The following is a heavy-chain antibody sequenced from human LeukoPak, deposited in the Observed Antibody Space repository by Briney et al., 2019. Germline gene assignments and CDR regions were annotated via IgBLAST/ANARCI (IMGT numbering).Heavy chain of an antibody. CDR1: GGSISSGSYY. D-gene: IGHD3-10*01. CDR3: ARDLPKYYYGSGSPYYYYYMDV. Sequence: SETLSLTCTVSGGSISSGSYYWGWIRQPPGKGLEWIGSIYYSGSTYYNPSLKSRVTISVDTSKNQFSLKLSSVTAADTAVYYCARDLPKYYYGSGSPYYYYYMDVWGKGTTVTVSS. J-gene: IGHJ6*03. CDR2: IYYSGST. V-gene: IGHV4-39*07.